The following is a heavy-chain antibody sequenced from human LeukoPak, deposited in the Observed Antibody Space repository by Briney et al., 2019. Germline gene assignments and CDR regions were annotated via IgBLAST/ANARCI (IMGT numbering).Heavy chain of an antibody. D-gene: IGHD3-10*01. CDR2: IYYSGNT. V-gene: IGHV4-59*08. CDR3: ARCHYFGSGAYDY. Sequence: SETLSLTCTVSGASISSYYWNWIRQPPGKGLEWIGYIYYSGNTNYNPSLKSRVTISVDTSKNQFSLKLSSVTAADTAVYYCARCHYFGSGAYDYWGQGTLVTVSS. CDR1: GASISSYY. J-gene: IGHJ4*02.